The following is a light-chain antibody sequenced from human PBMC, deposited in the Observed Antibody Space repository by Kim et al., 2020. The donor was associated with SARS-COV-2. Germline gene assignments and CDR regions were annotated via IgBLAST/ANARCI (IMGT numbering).Light chain of an antibody. CDR1: QNIDTY. V-gene: IGKV3-15*01. Sequence: SPGERGTLSCRASQNIDTYLAWYQQKPGQAPRLLIYDATTRATGVPARFIGSGSETDFTLTISSLQSEDFAVYYCQQSNDWPPLTFGQGTKVDIK. CDR3: QQSNDWPPLT. J-gene: IGKJ1*01. CDR2: DAT.